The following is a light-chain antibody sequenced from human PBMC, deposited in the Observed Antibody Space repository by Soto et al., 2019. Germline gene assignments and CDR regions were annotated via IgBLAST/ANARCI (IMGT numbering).Light chain of an antibody. CDR3: AAWDDSLNGHV. Sequence: QSVLTQPHSASGTPGRRVTSSCSGSSSNIGTSSVHWFQQLPGTAPKLLISTTNQRPSGVPERFSGSKSGTSASLAISGLQSEDEADYYCAAWDDSLNGHVFGTGTKVTVL. V-gene: IGLV1-44*01. CDR2: TTN. J-gene: IGLJ1*01. CDR1: SSNIGTSS.